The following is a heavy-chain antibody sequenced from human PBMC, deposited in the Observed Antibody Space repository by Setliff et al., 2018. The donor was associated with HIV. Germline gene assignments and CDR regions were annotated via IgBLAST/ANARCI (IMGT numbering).Heavy chain of an antibody. CDR2: IYYSGST. Sequence: SETLSLTCTVSGGSINSGDYYWSWSRQHPGKGLEWIGYIYYSGSTYYNPSLKSRVTISIDTSKNQFSLRLSSVTAADTAVYYCARWYTTGRGCFDPWGQGTLVTVSS. CDR1: GGSINSGDYY. J-gene: IGHJ5*02. CDR3: ARWYTTGRGCFDP. D-gene: IGHD6-25*01. V-gene: IGHV4-31*03.